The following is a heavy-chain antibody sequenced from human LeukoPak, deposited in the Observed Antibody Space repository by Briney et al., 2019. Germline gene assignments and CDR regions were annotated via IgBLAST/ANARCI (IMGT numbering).Heavy chain of an antibody. Sequence: SETLSLTCAVYGGSFSGYYWSWIRQPPGKGLEWIGEINHSGSTNYNPSLKSRVTISVDTSKNQFSLKLSSVTAADTAVYYCARGLNGLPRYDYVWGSYRYWDYWGQGTLVTVSS. D-gene: IGHD3-16*02. V-gene: IGHV4-34*01. CDR2: INHSGST. CDR1: GGSFSGYY. J-gene: IGHJ4*02. CDR3: ARGLNGLPRYDYVWGSYRYWDY.